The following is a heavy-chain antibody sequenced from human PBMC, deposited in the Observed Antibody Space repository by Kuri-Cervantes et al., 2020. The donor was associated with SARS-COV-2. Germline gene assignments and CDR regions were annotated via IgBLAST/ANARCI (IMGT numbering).Heavy chain of an antibody. Sequence: ASVKVSCKASGGTFSSYAISWVRQAPGQGLEWMGGIIPIFGTANYAQKFQGRVTITADESTSTAYMELSSLRSEDTAVYYCARDGAARPSYNWFDPWGQGTLVTVSS. J-gene: IGHJ5*02. CDR3: ARDGAARPSYNWFDP. CDR2: IIPIFGTA. CDR1: GGTFSSYA. D-gene: IGHD6-6*01. V-gene: IGHV1-69*13.